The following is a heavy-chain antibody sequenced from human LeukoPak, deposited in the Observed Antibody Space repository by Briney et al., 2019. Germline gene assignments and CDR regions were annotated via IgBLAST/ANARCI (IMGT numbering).Heavy chain of an antibody. CDR3: VRGGSSWLNYYYYMDV. CDR2: IIPIFGTA. Sequence: SVKVSCKASGGTFSSYAISWVRQAPGQGLEWMGGIIPIFGTANYAQKFQGRVTITTDESTSTAYMELSSLRSEDTAVYYCVRGGSSWLNYYYYMDVWGKGTTVTVSS. CDR1: GGTFSSYA. V-gene: IGHV1-69*05. J-gene: IGHJ6*03. D-gene: IGHD6-13*01.